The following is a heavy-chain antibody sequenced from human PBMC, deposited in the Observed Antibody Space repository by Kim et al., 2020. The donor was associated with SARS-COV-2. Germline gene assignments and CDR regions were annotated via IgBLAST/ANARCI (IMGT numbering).Heavy chain of an antibody. Sequence: SQTLSLTCAVYGGSFSGYYWSWIRQPPGKGLEWIGEINHSGSTNYNPSLKSRVTISVDTSKNQFSLKLSSVTAADTAVYYCASRGSSSWLYYYYYGMDVWGQGTTVTVSS. CDR3: ASRGSSSWLYYYYYGMDV. V-gene: IGHV4-34*01. D-gene: IGHD6-13*01. J-gene: IGHJ6*02. CDR2: INHSGST. CDR1: GGSFSGYY.